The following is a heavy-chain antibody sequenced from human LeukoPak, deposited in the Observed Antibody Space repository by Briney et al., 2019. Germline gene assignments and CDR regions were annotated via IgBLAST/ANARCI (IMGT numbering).Heavy chain of an antibody. CDR1: GFTFTNAW. D-gene: IGHD2-2*01. J-gene: IGHJ4*02. CDR2: IKSKTEGETA. CDR3: TTVYCSSTSCAMSGNY. Sequence: GGSLRLSCAASGFTFTNAWMSWVRQAPGKGLEWVGRIKSKTEGETADHAAPVKGRFTISRDDSKNTLYLHMNSLKTEDTAVYYCTTVYCSSTSCAMSGNYWGQGTLVTVSS. V-gene: IGHV3-15*01.